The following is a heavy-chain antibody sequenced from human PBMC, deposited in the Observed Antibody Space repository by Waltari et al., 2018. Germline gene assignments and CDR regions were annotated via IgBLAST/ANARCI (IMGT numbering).Heavy chain of an antibody. CDR2: VSHSGSS. Sequence: QVQLQESGPGLLKDSETLSLTCAVSDVLVTNYYWRWIRQSAGKKLEWIVRVSHSGSSNYNPSLASRVQMYVDRSKNHFSLKLNSVTAADTAIYYCARDQHLAASRGFGMDVWGRGTTVTVSS. CDR3: ARDQHLAASRGFGMDV. J-gene: IGHJ6*02. CDR1: DVLVTNYY. V-gene: IGHV4-4*07. D-gene: IGHD3-16*01.